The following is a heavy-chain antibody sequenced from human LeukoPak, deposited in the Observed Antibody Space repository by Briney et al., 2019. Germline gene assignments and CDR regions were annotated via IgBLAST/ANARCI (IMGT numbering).Heavy chain of an antibody. D-gene: IGHD1-1*01. CDR3: ARGTGTTEYYFDY. CDR1: GGSFSGYY. V-gene: IGHV4-34*01. J-gene: IGHJ4*02. CDR2: INHSGST. Sequence: SETLSLTCAVYGGSFSGYYWSWIRQPPGKGLEWIGEINHSGSTNYNPFLKSRVTISVDTSKNQFSLMLSPVTAADTAVYYCARGTGTTEYYFDYWGQGTLVTVSS.